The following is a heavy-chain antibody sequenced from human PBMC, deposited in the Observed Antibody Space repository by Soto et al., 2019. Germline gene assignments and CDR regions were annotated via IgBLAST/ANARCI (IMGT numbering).Heavy chain of an antibody. D-gene: IGHD3-22*01. CDR1: GFTFSSYW. CDR3: ARDRVTMIVVNGMDV. V-gene: IGHV3-74*01. CDR2: INSDGSST. J-gene: IGHJ6*02. Sequence: EVQLVESGGGLVQPGGSLRLSCAASGFTFSSYWMHWVRQAPGKGLVWVSRINSDGSSTSYADSVKGRFTISRDNAKNTLYLQMNSLRAEDTAVYYCARDRVTMIVVNGMDVWGQGTTVTASS.